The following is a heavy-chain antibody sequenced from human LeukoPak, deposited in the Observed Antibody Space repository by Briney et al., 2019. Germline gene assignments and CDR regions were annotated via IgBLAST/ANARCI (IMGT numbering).Heavy chain of an antibody. CDR1: GFILSVYW. CDR2: IEHGGNRK. CDR3: ASGMVKLDS. J-gene: IGHJ4*02. D-gene: IGHD1-26*01. V-gene: IGHV3-7*01. Sequence: GGSLSLSCAASGFILSVYWMSWVRQAPGGGREWVANIEHGGNRKYYVDSVNGRFTISKDNAENSLYLQMNSLRTEDTGVYYCASGMVKLDSWGQEGLVTVSS.